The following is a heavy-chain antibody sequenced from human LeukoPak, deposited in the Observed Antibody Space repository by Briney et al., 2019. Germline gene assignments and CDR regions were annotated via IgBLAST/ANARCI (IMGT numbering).Heavy chain of an antibody. J-gene: IGHJ4*02. Sequence: GGSLRLSCAASGFTFSSYAMSWVRQAPGKGLEWVSAIGGSGGSTYYADSVKGRFTISRDNSKNTLYLQMNSLRAEDTAVYYCAKATTRYCSSTSCWIDYWGQGTLVTVSS. CDR3: AKATTRYCSSTSCWIDY. D-gene: IGHD2-2*01. V-gene: IGHV3-23*01. CDR2: IGGSGGST. CDR1: GFTFSSYA.